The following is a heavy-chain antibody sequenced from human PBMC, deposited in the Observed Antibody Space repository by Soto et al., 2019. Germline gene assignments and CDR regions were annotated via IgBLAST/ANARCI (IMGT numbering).Heavy chain of an antibody. J-gene: IGHJ6*02. CDR1: GGSVSSGSYY. V-gene: IGHV4-61*01. CDR3: ARGTTTVTTDYYYGMDV. D-gene: IGHD4-17*01. CDR2: IYYSGST. Sequence: SETLSLTCTVSGGSVSSGSYYWSWIRQPPGKGLEWIGYIYYSGSTNYNPSLKSRVTISVDTSKNQFSLKLSSVTAADTAVYYCARGTTTVTTDYYYGMDVWGQGTTVTVSS.